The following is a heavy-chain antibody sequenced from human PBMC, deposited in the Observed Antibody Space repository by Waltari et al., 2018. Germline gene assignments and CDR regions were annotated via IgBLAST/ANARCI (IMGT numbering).Heavy chain of an antibody. V-gene: IGHV1-69*05. D-gene: IGHD4-17*01. CDR1: GGTFSSYA. CDR3: ARDLRLPPPNYYYYYMDV. Sequence: QVQLVQSGAEVKKPGSSVKVSCKASGGTFSSYAISWVRQAPGQGLEWVGGIIPIFGTANYAQKFQGRVTITTDESTSTAYMELSSLRSEDTAVYYCARDLRLPPPNYYYYYMDVWGKGTTVTVSS. J-gene: IGHJ6*03. CDR2: IIPIFGTA.